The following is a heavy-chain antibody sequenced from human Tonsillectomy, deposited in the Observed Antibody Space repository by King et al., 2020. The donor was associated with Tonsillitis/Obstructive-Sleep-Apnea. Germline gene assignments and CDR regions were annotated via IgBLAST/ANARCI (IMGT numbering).Heavy chain of an antibody. CDR1: GGSISSYY. CDR3: ARQARVLEYYFDY. CDR2: VYYSGST. Sequence: LQLQESGPGLVKPSETLSLTCTVSGGSISSYYWTWIRQPPGKGLEWIGFVYYSGSTNYIPSLKSRVTISIDTSKNQFSLKLSSVTAADTAVYYCARQARVLEYYFDYWGQGTLVTVSS. V-gene: IGHV4-59*08. J-gene: IGHJ4*02. D-gene: IGHD3-3*01.